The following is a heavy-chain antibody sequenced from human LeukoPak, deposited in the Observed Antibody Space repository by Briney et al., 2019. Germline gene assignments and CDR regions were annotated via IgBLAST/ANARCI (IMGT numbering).Heavy chain of an antibody. CDR2: ISGSGGST. CDR3: ANTYTRNYDFWSGYYRYYYYGMDV. Sequence: GGSLRLSCAASGFSFDTYAMSWVRQAPGKGLEWVSAISGSGGSTYYADSVKGRFTISRDNSKNTLYLQMNSLRAEDTAVYYCANTYTRNYDFWSGYYRYYYYGMDVWGQGTTVTVSS. J-gene: IGHJ6*02. CDR1: GFSFDTYA. V-gene: IGHV3-23*01. D-gene: IGHD3-3*01.